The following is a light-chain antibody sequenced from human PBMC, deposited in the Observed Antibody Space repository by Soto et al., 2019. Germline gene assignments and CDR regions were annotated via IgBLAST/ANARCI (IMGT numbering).Light chain of an antibody. V-gene: IGLV2-14*01. CDR3: TSPTPVSLYV. CDR1: SSDVGNYNY. Sequence: QSALTQPASVSGSPGQSITITYTGTSSDVGNYNYVSWYQQYPGRVPKLLIYMVSNRPSGVSNRFSGSKSGNTASLTISGLQAEDEADYFCTSPTPVSLYVFGTGTKLTVL. J-gene: IGLJ1*01. CDR2: MVS.